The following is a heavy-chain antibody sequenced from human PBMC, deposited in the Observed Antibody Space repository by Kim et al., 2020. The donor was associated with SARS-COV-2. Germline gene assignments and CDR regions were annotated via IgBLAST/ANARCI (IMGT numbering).Heavy chain of an antibody. J-gene: IGHJ6*02. CDR1: GFTFRAYG. CDR3: AKGFGGFYDSGGQAYGLDV. D-gene: IGHD3-16*01. V-gene: IGHV3-30*18. CDR2: ISCDGSNE. Sequence: GGSLRLSCAASGFTFRAYGMHWVRQAPGKGLEWVAVISCDGSNENYGDSVKGRFTISRDNSKDTLYLQVNSLRAEDTAVYYCAKGFGGFYDSGGQAYGLDVWGQGTPVTVSS.